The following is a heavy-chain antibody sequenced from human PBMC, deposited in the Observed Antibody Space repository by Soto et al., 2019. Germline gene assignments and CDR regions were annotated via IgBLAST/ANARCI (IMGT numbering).Heavy chain of an antibody. CDR1: GFSLSNYA. J-gene: IGHJ4*02. Sequence: PGVNLSLSCAISGFSLSNYAMSWVSQAPEKGMDWVSAISGSGSSTYYADSVKGRFTISRDSSKNTVYLQMNRLRVEYTAVYFCSNVNPTYHLRHYVDDWGQGTLVTVSS. V-gene: IGHV3-23*01. CDR3: SNVNPTYHLRHYVDD. D-gene: IGHD2-2*01. CDR2: ISGSGSST.